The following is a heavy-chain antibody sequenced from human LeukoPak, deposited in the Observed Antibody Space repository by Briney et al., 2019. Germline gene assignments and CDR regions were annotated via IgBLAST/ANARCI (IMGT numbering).Heavy chain of an antibody. CDR1: GFTFGTYW. V-gene: IGHV3-74*03. CDR2: INERGTDS. J-gene: IGHJ4*02. Sequence: GGSLSLSCGASGFTFGTYWMHWVRQAPGMGLVLVSRINERGTDSMYAESVKGRFTISRDNAKNTVYLQMNSLRAEDTAVYYCVRVVTLWTLDWWGQGTLVSVSS. D-gene: IGHD1-1*01. CDR3: VRVVTLWTLDW.